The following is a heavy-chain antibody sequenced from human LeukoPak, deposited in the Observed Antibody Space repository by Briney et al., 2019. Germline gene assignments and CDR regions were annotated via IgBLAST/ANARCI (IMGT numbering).Heavy chain of an antibody. CDR3: ARDQLLWFGESTNDAFDI. CDR2: ISGDGKDR. Sequence: PGGSLRLSCAASGFTFSSYGMSWVRQAPGKGLQWVSAISGDGKDRDYPDSVKGRFTISRDNSKKTLYLQMNSLRAEDTAVYYCARDQLLWFGESTNDAFDIWGQGTMVTVSS. CDR1: GFTFSSYG. J-gene: IGHJ3*02. D-gene: IGHD3-10*01. V-gene: IGHV3-23*01.